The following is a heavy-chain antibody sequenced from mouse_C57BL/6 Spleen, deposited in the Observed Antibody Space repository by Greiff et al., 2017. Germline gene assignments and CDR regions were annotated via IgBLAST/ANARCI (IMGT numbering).Heavy chain of an antibody. CDR3: ARGNPWFAY. CDR2: IIYDGSN. CDR1: GYSFTSGYF. V-gene: IGHV3-6*01. D-gene: IGHD2-1*01. Sequence: ESGPGLVKPSQSLSLTCSATGYSFTSGYFWNWIRQFPGNKLEWMGYIIYDGSNNYNPSIKNRITITRDTSKNQSFLKLNSVTTEDTATYYCARGNPWFAYWGQGTLVTVSA. J-gene: IGHJ3*01.